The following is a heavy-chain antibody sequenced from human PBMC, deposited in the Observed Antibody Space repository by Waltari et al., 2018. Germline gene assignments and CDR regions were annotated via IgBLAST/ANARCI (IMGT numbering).Heavy chain of an antibody. V-gene: IGHV1-69-2*01. CDR2: FDPDDEST. J-gene: IGHJ5*02. CDR1: GYTFPDHY. Sequence: EVQLVQSGAEGKMPGATVKVSCTASGYTFPDHYIHWLQQAPGKGPEWMGRFDPDDESTIFAPRFQGRVTIPADTSTDTGHMELTSLTSEDTAVYYCARGPVGAAIWFDLWGQGTLVSVSS. D-gene: IGHD1-26*01. CDR3: ARGPVGAAIWFDL.